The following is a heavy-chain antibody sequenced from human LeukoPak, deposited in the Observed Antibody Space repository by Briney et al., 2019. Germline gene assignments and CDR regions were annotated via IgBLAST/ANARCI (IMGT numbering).Heavy chain of an antibody. J-gene: IGHJ4*02. Sequence: PGASLRLSCAASGFTFSGYAMSWVRQAPGKGLEWVSAISGSGGSTYYADSVKGRFTISRDNSKNTLYLQMNSLRAEDTAVYYCAGRISLAAAADYWGQGTLVTVSS. V-gene: IGHV3-23*01. CDR2: ISGSGGST. D-gene: IGHD6-13*01. CDR1: GFTFSGYA. CDR3: AGRISLAAAADY.